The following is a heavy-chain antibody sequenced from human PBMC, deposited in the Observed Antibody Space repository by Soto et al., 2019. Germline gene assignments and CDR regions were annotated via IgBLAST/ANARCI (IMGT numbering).Heavy chain of an antibody. CDR2: IYPADSDI. Sequence: GESLKISCQTSGYSFTAYWVTWVRQTPGRGLEWMGIIYPADSDIRYSPSFQGQVTISADRSISKVYLQWTSLKASDTAMYFCARKDGFGLYYFDYWGQGTPVTVSS. V-gene: IGHV5-51*01. D-gene: IGHD3-10*01. CDR3: ARKDGFGLYYFDY. J-gene: IGHJ4*02. CDR1: GYSFTAYW.